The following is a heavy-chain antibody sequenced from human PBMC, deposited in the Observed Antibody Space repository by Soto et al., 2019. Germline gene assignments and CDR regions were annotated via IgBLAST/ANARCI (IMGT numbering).Heavy chain of an antibody. CDR2: ISAHNGDT. Sequence: QVQLVQSGGEVKKPEASVKVSCKASGYTFTSHGISWVRQAPGQGPEWMGWISAHNGDTNYAQKLQGRVTVTTDTSTSTAYVELRSLSSEYTATYFYSRMRRGSNSDCYRNLDVWGKGTLVTVSS. CDR1: GYTFTSHG. V-gene: IGHV1-18*01. J-gene: IGHJ4*02. D-gene: IGHD2-21*02. CDR3: SRMRRGSNSDCYRNLDV.